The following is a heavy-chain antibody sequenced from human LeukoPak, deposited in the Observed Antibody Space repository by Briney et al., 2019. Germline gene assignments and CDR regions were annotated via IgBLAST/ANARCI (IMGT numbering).Heavy chain of an antibody. CDR1: GYTFTSYA. J-gene: IGHJ4*02. D-gene: IGHD3-10*01. Sequence: ASVKVSCKASGYTFTSYAISWVRQAPGQGLEWMGWISAYNGNTDYAQKLQVRVTMTTDTPTSTAYMELSSLRSEDTAVYYCARGRRGAYWGQGTLVAVSS. CDR3: ARGRRGAY. V-gene: IGHV1-18*01. CDR2: ISAYNGNT.